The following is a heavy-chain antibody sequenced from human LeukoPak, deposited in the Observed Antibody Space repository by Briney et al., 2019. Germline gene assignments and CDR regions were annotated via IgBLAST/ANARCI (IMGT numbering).Heavy chain of an antibody. D-gene: IGHD1-1*01. CDR2: IIPTFGIA. J-gene: IGHJ4*02. CDR1: GCTFSSYA. Sequence: SVNVSCTAAGCTFSSYAISWVRQAPGQGLGWMGRIIPTFGIANYAQKFQGRVTFTAAKSTSTANMDLSSTRSEDTAVYYCAGDSTGTAESEYWGEGTLVTVSS. V-gene: IGHV1-69*04. CDR3: AGDSTGTAESEY.